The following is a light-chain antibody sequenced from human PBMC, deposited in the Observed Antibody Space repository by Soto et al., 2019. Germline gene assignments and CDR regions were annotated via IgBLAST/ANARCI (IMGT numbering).Light chain of an antibody. CDR2: DVS. CDR1: SSDVGGYNY. Sequence: QSALTQPASVSGSPGQSMTISCTGTSSDVGGYNYVSWYQQHPGKAPKLMIYDVSNRPSGVSNRFSGSKSGNTASLTISGLQAEDEADYYCSSYTSSSIEGVFGGGTKLTVL. CDR3: SSYTSSSIEGV. J-gene: IGLJ2*01. V-gene: IGLV2-14*01.